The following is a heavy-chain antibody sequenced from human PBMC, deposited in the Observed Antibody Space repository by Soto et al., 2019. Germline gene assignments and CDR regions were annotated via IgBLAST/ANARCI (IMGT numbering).Heavy chain of an antibody. V-gene: IGHV4-30-2*01. D-gene: IGHD4-17*01. Sequence: QLQLQESGSRLVKSSETLSLTCAVSGDTISTGGYSWAWIGQPPGKPLEWIGHTYHRGNPYYNPRLKSRVIISVDRSKTLFSLKLSSVTAADTAVYYGARETSGDYVGYFDPWGQGILVTVSS. CDR2: TYHRGNP. J-gene: IGHJ5*02. CDR3: ARETSGDYVGYFDP. CDR1: GDTISTGGYS.